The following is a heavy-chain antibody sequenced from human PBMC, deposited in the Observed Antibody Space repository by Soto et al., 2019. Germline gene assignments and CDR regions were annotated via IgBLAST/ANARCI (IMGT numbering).Heavy chain of an antibody. CDR2: IGTAGDT. CDR1: AFTSSTYY. D-gene: IGHD2-15*01. Sequence: GSLSLSCLADAFTSSTYYMHCVRPAAGKGLQCASAIGTAGDTSYPGSVKGRLTTSRENAKNSLYLQMNSLRAEDTAVYYCARGRCSGGSCYSRSYWGQGPLVTVSS. V-gene: IGHV3-13*01. J-gene: IGHJ4*02. CDR3: ARGRCSGGSCYSRSY.